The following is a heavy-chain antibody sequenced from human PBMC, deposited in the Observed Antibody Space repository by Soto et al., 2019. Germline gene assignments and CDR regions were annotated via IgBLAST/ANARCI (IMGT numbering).Heavy chain of an antibody. CDR3: AKDGGYYYYYGMDV. J-gene: IGHJ6*02. Sequence: EGSLRLSCAASGFTFSSYGMHWVRQAPGKGLEWVAVISYDGSNKYYADSVKGRFTISRDNSKNTLYLQMNSLRAEDTAVYYCAKDGGYYYYYGMDVGGQGTTVTVSS. CDR1: GFTFSSYG. V-gene: IGHV3-30*18. CDR2: ISYDGSNK. D-gene: IGHD3-10*01.